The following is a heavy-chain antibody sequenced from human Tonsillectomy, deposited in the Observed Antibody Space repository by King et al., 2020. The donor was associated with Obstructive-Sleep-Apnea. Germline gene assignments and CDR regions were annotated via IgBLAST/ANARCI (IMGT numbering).Heavy chain of an antibody. J-gene: IGHJ4*02. V-gene: IGHV4-59*01. Sequence: QLQESGPGLVKPSETLSLTCTVSSGSISSYYLSWIRQPPGKGLEWIGYIYYSGSTHYNPSLTSRVTISVDTSKNQFSLKLSSVTAADTAVYYCARMLSGSYNYWGQGTLVTVSS. CDR3: ARMLSGSYNY. CDR2: IYYSGST. D-gene: IGHD1-26*01. CDR1: SGSISSYY.